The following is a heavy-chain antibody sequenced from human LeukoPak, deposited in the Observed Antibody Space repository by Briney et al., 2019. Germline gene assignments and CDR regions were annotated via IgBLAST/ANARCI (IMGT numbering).Heavy chain of an antibody. Sequence: PGGSLRLSCAASGFTFSSYGMHWVRQAPGKGLEWVAFIRYDGSNKYYADSVKGRFTISRDNAKNSLYLQMNSLRAEDMALYYCARWSSSSFDYWGQGTLVTVSS. V-gene: IGHV3-30*02. J-gene: IGHJ4*02. CDR3: ARWSSSSFDY. CDR2: IRYDGSNK. D-gene: IGHD6-6*01. CDR1: GFTFSSYG.